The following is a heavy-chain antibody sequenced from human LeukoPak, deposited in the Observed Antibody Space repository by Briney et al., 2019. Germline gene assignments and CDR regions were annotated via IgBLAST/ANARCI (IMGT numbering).Heavy chain of an antibody. V-gene: IGHV4-34*01. Sequence: PSETLSLTCAVYGGSFSGYYWSWIRQPPGKGLEWIGEINHSGSTNYNPSLKSRVTISVDTSKNQFSLKLSSVTAADTAVYYCADYVSGEYAFDIWGQGTMVTVSS. CDR2: INHSGST. D-gene: IGHD4-17*01. CDR1: GGSFSGYY. J-gene: IGHJ3*02. CDR3: ADYVSGEYAFDI.